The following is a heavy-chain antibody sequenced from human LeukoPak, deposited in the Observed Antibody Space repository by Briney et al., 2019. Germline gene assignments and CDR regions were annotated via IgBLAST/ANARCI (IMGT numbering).Heavy chain of an antibody. CDR3: ASFQRAHPWFDY. CDR1: GYTFTSYD. Sequence: ASVKVSCKASGYTFTSYDINWVRQATGQGLEWMGWMNPNSGNTGYAQKFQGRVTMTRSTSISTAYMELSSLRSEDTAVYYCASFQRAHPWFDYWGQGTLVTVSS. CDR2: MNPNSGNT. V-gene: IGHV1-8*01. J-gene: IGHJ4*02.